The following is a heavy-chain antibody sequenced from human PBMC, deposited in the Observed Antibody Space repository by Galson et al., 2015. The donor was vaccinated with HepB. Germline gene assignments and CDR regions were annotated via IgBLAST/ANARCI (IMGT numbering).Heavy chain of an antibody. CDR2: IYYSGST. CDR3: ARKSGSGSSYEASFDY. CDR1: GGSIRSGGYY. Sequence: TLSLTCTVSGGSIRSGGYYWSWIRQHPGKGLEWIGFIYYSGSTYHNPSLQSRLTMSVDTSRNQFSMDLRSVTAADTAVYYCARKSGSGSSYEASFDYWGQGTLVIVSS. J-gene: IGHJ4*02. D-gene: IGHD3-10*01. V-gene: IGHV4-31*03.